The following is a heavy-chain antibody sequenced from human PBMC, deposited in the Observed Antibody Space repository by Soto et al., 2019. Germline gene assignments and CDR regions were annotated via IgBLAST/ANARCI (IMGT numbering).Heavy chain of an antibody. CDR1: GFTFSSYW. V-gene: IGHV3-7*01. CDR3: ARGYREYQLLGYYYMDV. Sequence: GGSLRLSCAASGFTFSSYWMSWVRQAPGKGLEWVANIKQDGSEKYYVDSVKGRFTISRDNAKNSLYLQMNSLRAEDTAVYYCARGYREYQLLGYYYMDVWGKGTTVTVSS. CDR2: IKQDGSEK. J-gene: IGHJ6*03. D-gene: IGHD2-2*01.